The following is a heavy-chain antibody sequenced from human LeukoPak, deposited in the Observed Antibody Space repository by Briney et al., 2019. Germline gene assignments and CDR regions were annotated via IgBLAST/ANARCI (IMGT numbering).Heavy chain of an antibody. CDR2: ISFDGSNK. V-gene: IGHV3-30*06. Sequence: GGPLRLSCAASGFTFGNSWVHWVPQAPGKGPEWVAAISFDGSNKYYADSVQGRFTLSRDNSNNILYRQINSLRGEDMAVYYCARDPGNKQLGSFDYWGQGTLVTVSS. D-gene: IGHD2/OR15-2a*01. CDR1: GFTFGNSW. CDR3: ARDPGNKQLGSFDY. J-gene: IGHJ4*02.